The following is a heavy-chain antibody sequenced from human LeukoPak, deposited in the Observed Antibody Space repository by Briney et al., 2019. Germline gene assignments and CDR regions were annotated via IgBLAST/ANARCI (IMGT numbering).Heavy chain of an antibody. Sequence: GASVKVSCKASGYTFTGYYMHWVRQAPGQGLEWMGWINPNSGGTNYAQKFQGRVTMTRDTSISTAYMELSRLRSDDTAVYYCARVPGGDDFWSGYFDYWGQGPLVTVSS. J-gene: IGHJ4*02. V-gene: IGHV1-2*02. CDR2: INPNSGGT. D-gene: IGHD3-3*01. CDR3: ARVPGGDDFWSGYFDY. CDR1: GYTFTGYY.